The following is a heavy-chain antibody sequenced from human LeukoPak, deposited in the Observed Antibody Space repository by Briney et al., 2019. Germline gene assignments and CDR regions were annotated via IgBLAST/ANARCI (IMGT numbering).Heavy chain of an antibody. J-gene: IGHJ4*02. V-gene: IGHV3-23*01. D-gene: IGHD6-13*01. Sequence: GGSLRLSCAASGFTFSSYAMSWVRQAPGKGLEWVSAISGSGGSTYYADSVKGRFTISRDNSMNTLYLQMNSLRAEDTAVYYCAKDGAAAAGILVYFDYWGQGTLVTVSS. CDR1: GFTFSSYA. CDR3: AKDGAAAAGILVYFDY. CDR2: ISGSGGST.